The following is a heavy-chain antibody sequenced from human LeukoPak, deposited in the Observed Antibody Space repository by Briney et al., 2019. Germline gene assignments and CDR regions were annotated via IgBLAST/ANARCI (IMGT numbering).Heavy chain of an antibody. CDR1: GVTFSSYD. D-gene: IGHD3-22*01. J-gene: IGHJ4*02. CDR3: ARSGKPYYYDSSGYYFDY. Sequence: GGSLRLSCAASGVTFSSYDMHWVRQATGQGLEWVSAIGTAGDTYYPGSVKGRFTISRENAKNSLHLQMNSLRAGDTAVYYCARSGKPYYYDSSGYYFDYWGQGTLVTVSS. V-gene: IGHV3-13*04. CDR2: IGTAGDT.